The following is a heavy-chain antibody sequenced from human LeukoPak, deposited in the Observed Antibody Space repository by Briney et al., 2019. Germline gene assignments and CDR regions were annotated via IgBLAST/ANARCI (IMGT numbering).Heavy chain of an antibody. CDR1: GGTFSSYA. Sequence: ASVKVSCKASGGTFSSYAISWVRQAPGQGLERMGRIIPIFGTANNAQKFQGRATITTDESTSTAYMELSSLRSEDTAVYYCARVTGCSSTSCLYGPFDYWGQGTLVTVSS. CDR2: IIPIFGTA. V-gene: IGHV1-69*05. D-gene: IGHD2-2*01. CDR3: ARVTGCSSTSCLYGPFDY. J-gene: IGHJ4*02.